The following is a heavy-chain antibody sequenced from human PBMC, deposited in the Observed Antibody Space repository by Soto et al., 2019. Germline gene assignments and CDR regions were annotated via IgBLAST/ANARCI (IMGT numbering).Heavy chain of an antibody. D-gene: IGHD3-10*02. CDR2: IYWDDDK. CDR3: AHSRGLGYYYVDGMDV. CDR1: GFSLSTSGVG. V-gene: IGHV2-5*02. Sequence: QITLKESGPTLVKPTQTLTLTCTFSGFSLSTSGVGVGWIRQPPGKALEWLALIYWDDDKRYSPSLKSRLTTTXXTXKSXVVLTMTNMDPVDTATYYCAHSRGLGYYYVDGMDVWGQGTTVTVSS. J-gene: IGHJ6*02.